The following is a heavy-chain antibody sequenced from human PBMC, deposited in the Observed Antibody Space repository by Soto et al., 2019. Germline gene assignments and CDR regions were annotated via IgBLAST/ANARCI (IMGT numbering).Heavy chain of an antibody. CDR1: GGSISSGGYY. D-gene: IGHD6-19*01. CDR3: ARGNSGWYYVY. V-gene: IGHV4-31*03. J-gene: IGHJ4*02. CDR2: IYYSGST. Sequence: SETLSLTCTVSGGSISSGGYYWSWIRQHPGKGLEWIGYIYYSGSTYYNPSLKSRVTISVDTSKNQFSLKLSSVTAADTAVYYCARGNSGWYYVYWGQGTLVTVSS.